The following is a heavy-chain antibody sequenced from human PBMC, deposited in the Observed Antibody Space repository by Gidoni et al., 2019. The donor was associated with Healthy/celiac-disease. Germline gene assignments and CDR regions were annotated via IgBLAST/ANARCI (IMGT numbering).Heavy chain of an antibody. J-gene: IGHJ5*02. D-gene: IGHD3-10*01. CDR3: ARDWGVPNWFDP. V-gene: IGHV4-39*07. CDR2: IYYSGST. Sequence: QLQLQESGPGLVKPSETLSLTCTVSGGSISSSSYYWGWIRQPPGKGLEWIGSIYYSGSTYYNPSLKSRVTISVDTSKNQFSLKLSSVTAADTAVYYCARDWGVPNWFDPWGQGTLVTVSS. CDR1: GGSISSSSYY.